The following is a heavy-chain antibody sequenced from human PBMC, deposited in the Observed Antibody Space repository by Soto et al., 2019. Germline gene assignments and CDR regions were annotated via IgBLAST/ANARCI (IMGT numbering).Heavy chain of an antibody. CDR3: AKLVTTGYSSGNYYFDY. D-gene: IGHD6-19*01. V-gene: IGHV3-23*01. CDR2: ISGSGGST. CDR1: GFTFSGYA. J-gene: IGHJ4*02. Sequence: GGSLRLSCAASGFTFSGYAMSWVRQAPGKGLEWVSAISGSGGSTYYADAVKGRYTISRDNSKNTLYLQMNSLRAEDTAVYYCAKLVTTGYSSGNYYFDYWGQGTLVTVSS.